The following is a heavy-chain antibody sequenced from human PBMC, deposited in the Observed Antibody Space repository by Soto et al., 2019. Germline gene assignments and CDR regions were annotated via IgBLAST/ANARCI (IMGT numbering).Heavy chain of an antibody. CDR1: GFTFRSFT. Sequence: EVQLVESGGGRVKPGGSLRLSCAASGFTFRSFTMNWVRQAPGKGLEWVSTISSNSAYIYYTDALRGRFTISRDNATNSLHLQMNSLRAEDTAVYYCTRDASRDSSARGWFDPWGPGTLVTVSS. V-gene: IGHV3-21*02. J-gene: IGHJ5*02. CDR2: ISSNSAYI. CDR3: TRDASRDSSARGWFDP. D-gene: IGHD6-13*01.